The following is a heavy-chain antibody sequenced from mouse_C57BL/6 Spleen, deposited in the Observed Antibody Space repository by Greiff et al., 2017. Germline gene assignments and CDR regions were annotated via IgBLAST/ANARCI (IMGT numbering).Heavy chain of an antibody. Sequence: QVQLKQSGAELVRPGTSVKVSCKASGYAFTNYLIEWVKQRPGQGLEWIGVINPGSGGTNYNEKFKGKATLTADKSSSTAYMQLSSLTSEDSAVYCCARGDYDAMDYWGQGTSVTVSS. V-gene: IGHV1-54*01. CDR3: ARGDYDAMDY. J-gene: IGHJ4*01. CDR1: GYAFTNYL. CDR2: INPGSGGT.